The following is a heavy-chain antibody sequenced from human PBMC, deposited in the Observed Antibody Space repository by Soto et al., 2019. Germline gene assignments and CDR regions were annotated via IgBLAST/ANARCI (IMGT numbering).Heavy chain of an antibody. CDR3: AKVGVTTSSAYYYGMDV. Sequence: TGGSLRLSCAASGFTFSSYAMSWVRQAPGKGLEWVSAISGSGGSTYYADSVKGRFTISRDNSKNTLYLQMNSLRAEDTAVYYCAKVGVTTSSAYYYGMDVWGQGTTVTVSS. CDR1: GFTFSSYA. J-gene: IGHJ6*02. CDR2: ISGSGGST. D-gene: IGHD4-4*01. V-gene: IGHV3-23*01.